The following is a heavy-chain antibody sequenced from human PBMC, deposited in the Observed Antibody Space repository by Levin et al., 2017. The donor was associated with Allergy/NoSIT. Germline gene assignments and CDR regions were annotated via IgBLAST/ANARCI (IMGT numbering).Heavy chain of an antibody. CDR1: GYTFTSYD. Sequence: GASVKVSCKASGYTFTSYDINWVRQATGQGLEWMGWMNPNSGNTGYAQKFQGRVTMTRNTSISTAYMELSSLRSEDTAVYYCARGRTRYYDSSGYYFGYWGQGTLVTVSS. D-gene: IGHD3-22*01. J-gene: IGHJ4*02. CDR3: ARGRTRYYDSSGYYFGY. CDR2: MNPNSGNT. V-gene: IGHV1-8*01.